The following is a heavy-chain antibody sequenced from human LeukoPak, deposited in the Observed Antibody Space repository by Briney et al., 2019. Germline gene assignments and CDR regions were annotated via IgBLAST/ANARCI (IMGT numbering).Heavy chain of an antibody. V-gene: IGHV3-23*01. CDR3: ATNGPQLRYFDWLPRHFDY. D-gene: IGHD3-9*01. J-gene: IGHJ4*02. CDR1: GFTFSSYA. CDR2: ISGSGGST. Sequence: GSLRLSCAASGFTFSSYAMSWVRQAPGKGLEWVSAISGSGGSTYYADSVKGRFTISRDNSKNTLYLQMNSLRAEDTAVYYCATNGPQLRYFDWLPRHFDYWGQGTLVTVSS.